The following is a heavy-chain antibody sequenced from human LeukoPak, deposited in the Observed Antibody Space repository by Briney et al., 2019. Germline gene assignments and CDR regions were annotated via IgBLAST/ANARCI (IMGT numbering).Heavy chain of an antibody. CDR1: GFTFSSYS. V-gene: IGHV3-21*01. Sequence: GGSLRLSCGASGFTFSSYSMNWVRQAPGKGLEWVSSISSSSSYIYYADSVKGRFTISRDNAKNSLYLQMNSLRAEDTAVYYCARDTSVDTAMANHDAFDIWGQGTMVTVSS. CDR2: ISSSSSYI. CDR3: ARDTSVDTAMANHDAFDI. D-gene: IGHD5-18*01. J-gene: IGHJ3*02.